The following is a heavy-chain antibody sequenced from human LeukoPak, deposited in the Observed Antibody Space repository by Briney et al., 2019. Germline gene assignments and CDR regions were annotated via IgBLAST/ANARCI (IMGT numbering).Heavy chain of an antibody. D-gene: IGHD3-10*01. Sequence: PGRSLRLSCAASGFTFSSYIMHWVRQAPGKGLEWVAVISSDGSGKHYADSVKGRFTISRDSSKNTLYLQMNSLRAEDTAVYYCARDNTFYYYGSGSYYNAPVFDYWGQGTLVTVSS. V-gene: IGHV3-30*03. J-gene: IGHJ4*02. CDR1: GFTFSSYI. CDR2: ISSDGSGK. CDR3: ARDNTFYYYGSGSYYNAPVFDY.